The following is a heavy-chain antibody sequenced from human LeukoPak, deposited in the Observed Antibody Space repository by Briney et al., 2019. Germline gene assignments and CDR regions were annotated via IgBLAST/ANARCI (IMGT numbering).Heavy chain of an antibody. J-gene: IGHJ4*02. CDR2: INQDGSHI. CDR1: GFTFSNYW. V-gene: IGHV3-7*01. D-gene: IGHD3-22*01. CDR3: ARDLVTTIVVPYDF. Sequence: PGGSLRLSCAASGFTFSNYWMSWVRQAPGKGLEWVANINQDGSHIYYVDSVKGRFTISRDNAKNSLYLQLDSLRAEDTAVYYCARDLVTTIVVPYDFWGQGTLVTVSS.